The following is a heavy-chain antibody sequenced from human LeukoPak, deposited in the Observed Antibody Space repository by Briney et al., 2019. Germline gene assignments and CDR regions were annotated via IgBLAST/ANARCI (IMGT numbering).Heavy chain of an antibody. CDR2: ISTSSSYI. V-gene: IGHV3-21*01. Sequence: GGSLRLSCAASGFTFSSYSMNWVRQAPGKGLEWVSSISTSSSYIYYADSLKGRFTISRDNARNSLYLHMNSLRAEDTAVYYCARDVFGSEYPFDFWGQGTLVTVSS. J-gene: IGHJ4*02. D-gene: IGHD2-2*01. CDR1: GFTFSSYS. CDR3: ARDVFGSEYPFDF.